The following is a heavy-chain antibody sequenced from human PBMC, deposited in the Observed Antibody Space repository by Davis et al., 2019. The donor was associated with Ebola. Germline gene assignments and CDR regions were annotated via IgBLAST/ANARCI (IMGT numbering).Heavy chain of an antibody. J-gene: IGHJ4*02. D-gene: IGHD5-18*01. Sequence: ASVKVSCKASGGTFSSYAISWVRQAPGQGLEWMGWINPNSGGTNYAQKFQGRVTMTRDTSISTAYMELSRLRSDDTAVYCCARDRGYSYGYSFDYWGQGTLVTVSS. CDR1: GGTFSSYA. V-gene: IGHV1-2*02. CDR3: ARDRGYSYGYSFDY. CDR2: INPNSGGT.